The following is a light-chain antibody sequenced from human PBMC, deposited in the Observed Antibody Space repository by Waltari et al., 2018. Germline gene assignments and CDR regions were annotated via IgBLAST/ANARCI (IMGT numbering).Light chain of an antibody. CDR2: EGS. Sequence: QSALTQPASVSGSPGQSITTSCTGTSSDVGSYNFVSWYQHHPGKAPKLMIFEGSRRPSGISNRFSGSKSGNTASLTISGLQAEDEADYYCCSYAGSRTYVFGAGTKVTVL. J-gene: IGLJ1*01. V-gene: IGLV2-23*01. CDR1: SSDVGSYNF. CDR3: CSYAGSRTYV.